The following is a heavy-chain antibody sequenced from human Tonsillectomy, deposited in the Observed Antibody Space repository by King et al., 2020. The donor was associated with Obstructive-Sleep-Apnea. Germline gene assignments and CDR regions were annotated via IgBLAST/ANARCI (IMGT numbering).Heavy chain of an antibody. CDR2: ISSKPYGGTT. Sequence: VQLVESGGGLVQPGRSLRLSCRASGFTFGDYGLNWFRQAPGKGLEWVGYISSKPYGGTTQYAASVKGRFTISRDDSKSIAYLQMNSLKTEDTALYHCSSAGSFGYWGQGTLVTVSS. CDR1: GFTFGDYG. V-gene: IGHV3-49*03. CDR3: SSAGSFGY. J-gene: IGHJ4*02. D-gene: IGHD1-26*01.